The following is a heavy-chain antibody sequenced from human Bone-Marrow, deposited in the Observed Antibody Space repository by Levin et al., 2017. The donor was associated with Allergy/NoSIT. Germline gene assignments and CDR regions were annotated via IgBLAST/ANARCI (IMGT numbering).Heavy chain of an antibody. V-gene: IGHV4-30-4*01. CDR3: ARVGDRYYSGVDY. Sequence: MASETLSLTCTVSGGSIRSGDYYWSWIRQPPGKGLEWIGYIYLSGSTFYNPSLKSRVTISLNTSKNQFSLKLNSVTAADTAVYYCARVGDRYYSGVDYWGQGTLVSVSS. J-gene: IGHJ4*02. CDR1: GGSIRSGDYY. D-gene: IGHD3-10*01. CDR2: IYLSGST.